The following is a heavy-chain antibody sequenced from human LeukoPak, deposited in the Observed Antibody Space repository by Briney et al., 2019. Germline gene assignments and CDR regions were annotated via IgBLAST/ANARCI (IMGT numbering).Heavy chain of an antibody. CDR3: ATNFYSNSWSLTD. D-gene: IGHD6-13*01. Sequence: ASVKVSCKASGYTFTAYYMHWVRQAPGQGLEWMGWINPNSGGTNYAQKFQGRVTMTRDTSINTAYMELNRLTSDDTAVYYCATNFYSNSWSLTDWGLGTLVTVSS. J-gene: IGHJ4*02. CDR1: GYTFTAYY. V-gene: IGHV1-2*02. CDR2: INPNSGGT.